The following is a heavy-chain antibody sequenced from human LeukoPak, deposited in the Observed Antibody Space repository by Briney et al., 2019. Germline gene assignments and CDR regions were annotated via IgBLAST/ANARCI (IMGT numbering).Heavy chain of an antibody. CDR2: TCYKSKWSN. CDR1: GDSVSSSSVA. D-gene: IGHD4-11*01. Sequence: SQTLSLTCAISGDSVSSSSVAWNWVRQSPSRGLEWLGRTCYKSKWSNDYALFLRGRITINPDTSKNQFSLKLNSVTAADTAVYYCARETTPNSFAPWGQGTLVTVSS. V-gene: IGHV6-1*01. CDR3: ARETTPNSFAP. J-gene: IGHJ5*02.